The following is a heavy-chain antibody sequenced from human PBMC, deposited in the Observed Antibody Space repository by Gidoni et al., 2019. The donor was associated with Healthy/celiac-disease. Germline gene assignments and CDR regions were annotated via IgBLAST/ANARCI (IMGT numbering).Heavy chain of an antibody. V-gene: IGHV5-10-1*03. D-gene: IGHD3-3*01. Sequence: EAQLVQSGAEVTPPGASLRIACKGSAYSFNSYCISWVRQMPGKGLEWMGRIDPSDSYTNYSPSFQSHVTISADKSISTADVQWSSLKASDTAMDYCARLGYYDFWSGYYSSGAHEDYWGQGTLVTVSS. J-gene: IGHJ4*02. CDR2: IDPSDSYT. CDR3: ARLGYYDFWSGYYSSGAHEDY. CDR1: AYSFNSYC.